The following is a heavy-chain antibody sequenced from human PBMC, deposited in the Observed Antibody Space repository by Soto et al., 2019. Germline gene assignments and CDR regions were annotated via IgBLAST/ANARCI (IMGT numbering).Heavy chain of an antibody. J-gene: IGHJ5*02. CDR3: AKARLINDIVVVVGGWFDP. CDR1: GFTFSNYA. Sequence: GGSLRLSCAASGFTFSNYAMSWVRQAPGKGLEWVSTLTAGGGDTYYAESVKGRFTISRDNSKNTLYMQMNSLRAEDTAVYYCAKARLINDIVVVVGGWFDPWGQGTLVTVSS. V-gene: IGHV3-23*01. CDR2: LTAGGGDT. D-gene: IGHD2-15*01.